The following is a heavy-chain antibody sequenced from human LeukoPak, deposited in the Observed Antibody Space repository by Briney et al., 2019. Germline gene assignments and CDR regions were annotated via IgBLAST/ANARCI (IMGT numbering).Heavy chain of an antibody. Sequence: SGPTLVKPTQTLTLTCTFSGFSLSTSGVGVGWIRQPPGKALEWLALIYWNDDKRYSPSLKSRLTITKDTSKNQVVLTMTNMDPVDTATYYCAHSSHSPRGRYFDRSPRGAFDIWGQGTMVTVSS. CDR3: AHSSHSPRGRYFDRSPRGAFDI. J-gene: IGHJ3*02. D-gene: IGHD3-9*01. V-gene: IGHV2-5*01. CDR2: IYWNDDK. CDR1: GFSLSTSGVG.